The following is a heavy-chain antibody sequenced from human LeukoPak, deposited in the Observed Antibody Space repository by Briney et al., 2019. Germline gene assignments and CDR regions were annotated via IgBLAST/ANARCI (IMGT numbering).Heavy chain of an antibody. CDR2: INPSGTT. CDR3: AKCSETGTTRWFDP. J-gene: IGHJ5*02. D-gene: IGHD1-7*01. CDR1: GYTFTNYC. V-gene: IGHV1-46*01. Sequence: ASVKVSCKASGYTFTNYCMHWVRQAPGQGLEWMGLINPSGTTTYAQNFQGRVTMTRDTSTSTVYMELSSLRSDDTAVYYCAKCSETGTTRWFDPWGQGTQVTVSS.